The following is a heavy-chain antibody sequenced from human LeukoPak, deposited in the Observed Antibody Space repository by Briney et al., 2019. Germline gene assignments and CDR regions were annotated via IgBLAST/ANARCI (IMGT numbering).Heavy chain of an antibody. Sequence: ASVKVSCKASGYTFTSYDINWVRQATGQGLEWMGWMNPNSGNTGYAQKFQGRVTITRNTSISTAYMELSSLRSKDTAGYYCARGLIAARPDDDCWGEGTLVTVSS. V-gene: IGHV1-8*01. CDR2: MNPNSGNT. J-gene: IGHJ4*02. D-gene: IGHD6-6*01. CDR3: ARGLIAARPDDDC. CDR1: GYTFTSYD.